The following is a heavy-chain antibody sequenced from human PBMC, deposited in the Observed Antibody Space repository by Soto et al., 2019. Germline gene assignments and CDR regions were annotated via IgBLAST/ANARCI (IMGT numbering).Heavy chain of an antibody. Sequence: PSETMSLTCAVDGGFVSGYYWSWIRKPPGKGLEWIGEINHSGSTNYNPSLKSRVTISVDTSKNQFSLKLSSVTAADTAVYYCASLMVRGGYYYYYYMDVWGKGTTVTVSS. CDR1: GGFVSGYY. CDR2: INHSGST. J-gene: IGHJ6*03. D-gene: IGHD3-10*01. CDR3: ASLMVRGGYYYYYYMDV. V-gene: IGHV4-34*01.